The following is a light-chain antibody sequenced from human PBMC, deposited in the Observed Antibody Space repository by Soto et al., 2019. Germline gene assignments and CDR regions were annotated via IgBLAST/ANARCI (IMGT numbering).Light chain of an antibody. CDR3: QQIDSTPIT. Sequence: DIQMTQSPSSLSASVGDRVTITCRTSQPISKNLNWYQQRPGKPPNLLIYASSSVQRGVPPRFSRGGSGTEFTLPITSLQPEDFATYYCQQIDSTPITFGQGTRLEIK. V-gene: IGKV1-39*01. CDR2: ASS. J-gene: IGKJ5*01. CDR1: QPISKN.